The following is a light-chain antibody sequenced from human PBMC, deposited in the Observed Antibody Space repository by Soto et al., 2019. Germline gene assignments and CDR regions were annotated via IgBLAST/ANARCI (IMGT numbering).Light chain of an antibody. J-gene: IGKJ5*01. CDR2: GAS. V-gene: IGKV3-20*01. CDR1: QSVSTSY. Sequence: VLTQSPGTLSLSPGDSASLSCRARQSVSTSYLAWYQQKPGQAPRLLIYGASSRATGIPDRSSGSGSGTDFTLTISRLEPEDFAVYYCQQYXSSPRSITFGQGTRLEIK. CDR3: QQYXSSPRSIT.